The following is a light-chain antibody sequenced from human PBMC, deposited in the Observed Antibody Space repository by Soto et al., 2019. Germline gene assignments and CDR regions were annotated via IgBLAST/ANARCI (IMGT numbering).Light chain of an antibody. Sequence: QSVLTQPASVSGSPGQSITISCTGTSSDVGAYNYVSWYQHHPGKVPKLLIYEVTNRPSGVPDRFSGSKSGNTASLTISGLKAEDEADYYCCSYAGSYTYVFGTGTKVTAL. J-gene: IGLJ1*01. CDR1: SSDVGAYNY. CDR2: EVT. CDR3: CSYAGSYTYV. V-gene: IGLV2-11*01.